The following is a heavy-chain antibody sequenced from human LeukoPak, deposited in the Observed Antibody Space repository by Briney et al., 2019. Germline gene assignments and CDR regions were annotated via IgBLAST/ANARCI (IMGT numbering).Heavy chain of an antibody. D-gene: IGHD2-15*01. CDR3: ARSGYCSGGSCYVSAFDY. Sequence: RTGGSLRLSCAASGFTFSDHYMDWVRQAPGKGLEWVGRTRNKANSYTTEYAASVKGRFTISRDDSKNSLYLQMNSLKTEDTAVYYCARSGYCSGGSCYVSAFDYWGQGTLVTVSS. CDR1: GFTFSDHY. J-gene: IGHJ4*02. V-gene: IGHV3-72*01. CDR2: TRNKANSYTT.